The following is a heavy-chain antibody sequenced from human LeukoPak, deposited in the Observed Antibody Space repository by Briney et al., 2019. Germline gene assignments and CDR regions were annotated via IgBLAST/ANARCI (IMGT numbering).Heavy chain of an antibody. CDR1: GGSISTYY. Sequence: SEPLSLTCTVSGGSISTYYWNWIRQPPGKGLEWIGYIYHSGSTNYNPSLQSRVTISVDTSKNQFSLNLNSVTAADTAVYYCARGGAARLHFQNWGQGTLVTVSS. V-gene: IGHV4-59*01. CDR3: ARGGAARLHFQN. J-gene: IGHJ1*01. CDR2: IYHSGST. D-gene: IGHD6-6*01.